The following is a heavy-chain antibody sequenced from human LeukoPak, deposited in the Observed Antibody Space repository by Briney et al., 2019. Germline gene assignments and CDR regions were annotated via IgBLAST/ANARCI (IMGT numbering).Heavy chain of an antibody. CDR2: INPNSGGT. V-gene: IGHV1-2*04. J-gene: IGHJ4*02. D-gene: IGHD3-10*01. CDR3: ARGRSVRNVLQWFGELFADFDY. Sequence: ASVKVSCKASGYTFTGYYMHWVRQAPGQGLEWMGWINPNSGGTNYAQKFQGWVTMTRDTSISTAYMELSRLRSDDTAVYYCARGRSVRNVLQWFGELFADFDYWGQGTLVTVSS. CDR1: GYTFTGYY.